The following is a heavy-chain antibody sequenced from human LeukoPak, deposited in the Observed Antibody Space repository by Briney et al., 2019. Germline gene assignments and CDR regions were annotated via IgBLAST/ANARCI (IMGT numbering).Heavy chain of an antibody. CDR3: ARDMGSGSLHY. Sequence: GESLKISCKGSGYSFTSYWIGWVRQAPGQRLEWLGWINTGNGDTRYSQTFQGRVTITRDTSASTAYMELSSLRPEDTAVYYCARDMGSGSLHYWGQGTQVTVSS. J-gene: IGHJ4*02. D-gene: IGHD1-26*01. V-gene: IGHV1-3*04. CDR1: GYSFTSYW. CDR2: INTGNGDT.